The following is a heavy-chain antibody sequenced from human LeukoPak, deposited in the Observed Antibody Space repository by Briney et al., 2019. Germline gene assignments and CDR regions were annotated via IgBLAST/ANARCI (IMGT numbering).Heavy chain of an antibody. CDR2: IYYSGST. V-gene: IGHV4-39*01. CDR1: GVSISSSSYY. D-gene: IGHD3-22*01. Sequence: SETLSLTCTVSGVSISSSSYYWGWIRQPPGKGLEWIGSIYYSGSTYYNPSLKSRVTISVDTSKNQFSLKLSSVTAADTAVYYCARHGRALHYYDSSGYRSSFDYWGQGTLVTVSS. J-gene: IGHJ4*02. CDR3: ARHGRALHYYDSSGYRSSFDY.